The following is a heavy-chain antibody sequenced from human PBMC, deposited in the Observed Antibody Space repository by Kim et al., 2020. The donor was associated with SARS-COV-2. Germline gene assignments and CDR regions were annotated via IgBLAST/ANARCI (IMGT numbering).Heavy chain of an antibody. CDR3: AREREVEWEWELLTGFDP. J-gene: IGHJ5*02. CDR2: ISAYNGNT. Sequence: ASVKVSCKASGYTFTSYGISWVRQAPGQGLEWMGWISAYNGNTNYAQKLQGRVTMTTDTSTSTAYMELRSLRSDDTAVYYCAREREVEWEWELLTGFDPWGQGTLVTVSS. V-gene: IGHV1-18*01. D-gene: IGHD1-26*01. CDR1: GYTFTSYG.